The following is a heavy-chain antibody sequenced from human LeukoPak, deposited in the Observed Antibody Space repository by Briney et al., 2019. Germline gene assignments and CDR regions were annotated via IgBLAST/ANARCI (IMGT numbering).Heavy chain of an antibody. CDR3: ARDLLKPNLRLDY. J-gene: IGHJ4*02. CDR2: INPNSGGT. D-gene: IGHD3-9*01. V-gene: IGHV1-2*02. CDR1: GYSFTGYY. Sequence: ASEKVSCKASGYSFTGYYMHWVRQAPGQGLEWMGWINPNSGGTNYAQKFQGRVTMTRDTPISTAYMELSRLTSDDTAVYFCARDLLKPNLRLDYWGQGTLVTVSS.